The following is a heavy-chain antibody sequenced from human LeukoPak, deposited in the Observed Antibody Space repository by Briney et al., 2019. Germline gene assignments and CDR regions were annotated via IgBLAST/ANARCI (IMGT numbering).Heavy chain of an antibody. D-gene: IGHD1-26*01. CDR2: IYTSGST. CDR3: ARDIIDAVFGSSNWFDP. CDR1: GGSISSYY. J-gene: IGHJ5*02. Sequence: KTSETLSLTCTVSGGSISSYYWSWIRQPAGKGLEWIGRIYTSGSTNYNPSLKSRVTMSVDTSKNQFSLKLSSVTAADTAVYYCARDIIDAVFGSSNWFDPWGQGTLVTVSS. V-gene: IGHV4-4*07.